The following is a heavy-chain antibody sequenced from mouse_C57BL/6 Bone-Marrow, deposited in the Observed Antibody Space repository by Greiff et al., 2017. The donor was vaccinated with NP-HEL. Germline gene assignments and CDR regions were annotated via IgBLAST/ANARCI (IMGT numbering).Heavy chain of an antibody. Sequence: EVQLVESGGGLVQPGGSLKLSCAASGFTFSDYYMYWVRQTPEKRLEWVAYISNGGGSTYYPDTVKGRFTISRDNAKHTLYLQMSRLKSEDTAMYYCARPTSFAYWGQGTLVTVSA. CDR2: ISNGGGST. CDR1: GFTFSDYY. J-gene: IGHJ3*01. CDR3: ARPTSFAY. V-gene: IGHV5-12*01. D-gene: IGHD4-1*02.